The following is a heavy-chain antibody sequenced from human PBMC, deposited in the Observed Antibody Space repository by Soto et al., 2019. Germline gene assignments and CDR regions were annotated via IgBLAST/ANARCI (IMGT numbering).Heavy chain of an antibody. CDR1: GTIISRSYH. Sequence: GTIISRSYHCSRIRQPPGKGLEWIGSIYYSGSTYYNPSLKSRVTISVDTSKNQFSLKLSSVTAADSAVYYCAGVVAAALEPWGQGTLVTVSS. J-gene: IGHJ5*02. D-gene: IGHD2-15*01. V-gene: IGHV4-39*01. CDR2: IYYSGST. CDR3: AGVVAAALEP.